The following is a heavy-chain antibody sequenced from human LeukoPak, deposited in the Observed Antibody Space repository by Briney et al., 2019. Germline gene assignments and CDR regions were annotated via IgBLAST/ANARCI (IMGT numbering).Heavy chain of an antibody. J-gene: IGHJ4*02. CDR1: GGSFSGYY. V-gene: IGHV4-34*01. CDR2: INHSGST. Sequence: PSETLSLTCAVYGGSFSGYYWSWIRQPPGKGLEWIGEINHSGSTNYNPSLKSRVTISVDTSKNQFSLKLSSVTAADTAVYYCARGNMVRGAFDYWGQGTLVTVSS. D-gene: IGHD3-10*01. CDR3: ARGNMVRGAFDY.